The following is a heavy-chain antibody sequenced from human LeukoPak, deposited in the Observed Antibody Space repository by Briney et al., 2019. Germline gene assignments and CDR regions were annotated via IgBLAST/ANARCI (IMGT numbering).Heavy chain of an antibody. D-gene: IGHD3-9*01. CDR2: ISGSGGST. CDR3: AKDGGANYDILTGYYLLDY. CDR1: GFTFSSYW. V-gene: IGHV3-23*01. Sequence: GGSLRLSCAASGFTFSSYWIHWVRQAPGKGLEWVSAISGSGGSTYYADSVKGRFTISRDNSKNTLYLQMNSLRAEDTAVYYCAKDGGANYDILTGYYLLDYWGQGTLVTVSS. J-gene: IGHJ4*02.